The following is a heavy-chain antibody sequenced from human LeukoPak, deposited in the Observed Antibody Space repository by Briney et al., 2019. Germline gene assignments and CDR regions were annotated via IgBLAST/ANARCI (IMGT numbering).Heavy chain of an antibody. CDR2: IRYDGSNK. D-gene: IGHD5-18*01. Sequence: PGGSLRLSCAASGFTFSSYGMHWVRQAPGKGLEWVAFIRYDGSNKYYADSVKGRFTISRDNSKNTLYLQMSSLRAEDTAVYYCAKDKGSGSYGYHYFDYWGQGTLVTVSS. V-gene: IGHV3-30*02. CDR3: AKDKGSGSYGYHYFDY. CDR1: GFTFSSYG. J-gene: IGHJ4*02.